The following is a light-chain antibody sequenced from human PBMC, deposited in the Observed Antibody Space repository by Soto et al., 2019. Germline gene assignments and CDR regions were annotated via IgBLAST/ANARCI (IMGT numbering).Light chain of an antibody. J-gene: IGKJ1*01. CDR2: DAL. V-gene: IGKV1-5*01. Sequence: EIKMNQSPATLSASVGDRVAITCLASQSITNMLAWYQLNPGKAPKVLIYDALNLESGVPSRFSGSGYGTEFTLTISSLQPDDFATYYCQQYNSYWGTFGQGTK. CDR3: QQYNSYWGT. CDR1: QSITNM.